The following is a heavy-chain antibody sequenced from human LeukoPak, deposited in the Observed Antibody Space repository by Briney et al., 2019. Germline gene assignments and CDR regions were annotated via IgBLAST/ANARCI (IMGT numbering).Heavy chain of an antibody. Sequence: ASVKVSCKASVYTFTGYYMHWVRRAPGQEVEGMGSINPNSGGTNYAQKFQGRVTMTRDTSISTAYMELSRLRSDHTAVYYCARNTGGSGIPRAFDIWGKGTMVTVSS. V-gene: IGHV1-2*02. J-gene: IGHJ3*02. D-gene: IGHD1-26*01. CDR2: INPNSGGT. CDR1: VYTFTGYY. CDR3: ARNTGGSGIPRAFDI.